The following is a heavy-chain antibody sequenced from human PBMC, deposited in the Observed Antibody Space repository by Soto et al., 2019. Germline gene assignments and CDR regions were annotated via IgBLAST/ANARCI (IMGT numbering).Heavy chain of an antibody. CDR2: ISAYNGNT. Sequence: ASVKVSCKASGYSFTRYYINWVRQAPGQGLEWMGWISAYNGNTHYEEKLQGRVTMTRDTSTSTVYMELSSLRSEDTAVYYCARDSHYYDSSSLDYWGQGTLVTVSS. CDR1: GYSFTRYY. CDR3: ARDSHYYDSSSLDY. D-gene: IGHD3-22*01. J-gene: IGHJ4*02. V-gene: IGHV1-18*01.